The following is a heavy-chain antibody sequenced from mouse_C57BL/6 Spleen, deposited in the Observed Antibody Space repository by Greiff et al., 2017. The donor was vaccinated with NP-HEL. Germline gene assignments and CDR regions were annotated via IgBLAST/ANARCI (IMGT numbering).Heavy chain of an antibody. V-gene: IGHV1-80*01. CDR3: GRSGGDYIDY. Sequence: VQRVESGAELVKPGASVKISCKASGYAFSSYWMNWVKQRPGKGLEWIGQIYPGDGDTNYNGKFKGKATLTADKSSSTAYMQLSSLTSEDSAVYFCGRSGGDYIDYWGQGTTLTVSS. CDR1: GYAFSSYW. D-gene: IGHD2-13*01. CDR2: IYPGDGDT. J-gene: IGHJ2*01.